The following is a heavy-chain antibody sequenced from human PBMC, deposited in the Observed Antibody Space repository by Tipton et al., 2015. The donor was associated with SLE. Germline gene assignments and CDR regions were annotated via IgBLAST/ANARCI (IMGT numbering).Heavy chain of an antibody. J-gene: IGHJ4*02. Sequence: SLRLSCAASGFTFNTYAMSWVRQAPGKGLEWVSAISDSGGSTYYADSVKGRFTISRDNSKNTLYLQMNTLRAEDTAVYYCAKVATYQPVKFDNWGQGTLVTVSS. V-gene: IGHV3-23*01. CDR3: AKVATYQPVKFDN. CDR1: GFTFNTYA. CDR2: ISDSGGST. D-gene: IGHD2-2*01.